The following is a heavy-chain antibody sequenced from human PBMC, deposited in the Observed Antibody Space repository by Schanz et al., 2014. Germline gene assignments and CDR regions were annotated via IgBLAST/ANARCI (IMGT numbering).Heavy chain of an antibody. Sequence: QVPLVQSGAEVKKPGASMKVSCKVSGRTFIVYHVLHWVRQAPGQGLEWMGRIIPIVDLTDYAQTFQGRVTITADKSTTTAYMELRSLRSDDTAVYYCARGTGKTWGWFDPWGQGTLVTVSS. CDR3: ARGTGKTWGWFDP. CDR2: IIPIVDLT. CDR1: GRTFIVYHV. V-gene: IGHV1-69*04. D-gene: IGHD1-1*01. J-gene: IGHJ5*02.